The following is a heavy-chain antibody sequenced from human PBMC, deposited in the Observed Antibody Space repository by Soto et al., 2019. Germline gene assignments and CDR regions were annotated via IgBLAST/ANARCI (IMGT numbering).Heavy chain of an antibody. V-gene: IGHV3-23*01. Sequence: GSLQLSCAASGFTFNTYAMSWVRQAPGQGLEWVSAISGSGFSTYYADSVKGRFSISSDSSKNTLFLQMNSLRADDTAVYFCATFTFGRPFDTWGQGTMVTVSS. CDR3: ATFTFGRPFDT. D-gene: IGHD3-16*01. CDR2: ISGSGFST. J-gene: IGHJ3*02. CDR1: GFTFNTYA.